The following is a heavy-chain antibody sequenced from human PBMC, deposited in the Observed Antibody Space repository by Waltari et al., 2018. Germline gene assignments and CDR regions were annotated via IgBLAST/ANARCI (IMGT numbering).Heavy chain of an antibody. Sequence: EVQLVESGGGLVKPGGSLRLSCAASGFTFSSYSMNWVRQAPGKGVEWVSSISSSSSYIYYADSVKGRFTISRDNAKNSLYLQMNSLRAEDTAVYYCARDLNWELLPVMYFDYWGQGTLVTVSS. CDR2: ISSSSSYI. CDR3: ARDLNWELLPVMYFDY. D-gene: IGHD1-26*01. V-gene: IGHV3-21*01. CDR1: GFTFSSYS. J-gene: IGHJ4*02.